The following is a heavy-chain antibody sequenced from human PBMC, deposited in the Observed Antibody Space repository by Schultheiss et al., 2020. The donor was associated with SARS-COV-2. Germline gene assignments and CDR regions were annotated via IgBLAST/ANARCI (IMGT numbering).Heavy chain of an antibody. CDR3: AKPYSNYYYYYGMDV. J-gene: IGHJ6*02. V-gene: IGHV3-30*04. CDR1: GFTFSSYA. Sequence: GESLKISCAASGFTFSSYAMHWVRQAPGKGLEWVAVISYDGSNKYYADSVKGRFTISRDNSKNTLYLQMNNLRVEDTAVYYCAKPYSNYYYYYGMDVWGQGTTVTVSS. CDR2: ISYDGSNK. D-gene: IGHD4-11*01.